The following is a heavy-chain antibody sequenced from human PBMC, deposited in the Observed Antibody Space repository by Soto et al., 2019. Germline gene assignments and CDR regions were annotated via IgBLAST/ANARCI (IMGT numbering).Heavy chain of an antibody. J-gene: IGHJ5*02. CDR1: GGSISSYY. CDR2: IYYSGST. D-gene: IGHD3-22*01. V-gene: IGHV4-59*08. CDR3: ARLALGSSYYFGGFDP. Sequence: SETLSLTCTVSGGSISSYYWSWIRQPPGKGLEWIGYIYYSGSTNYNPSLKIRVTISVDTSKNQFSLRLSSVTAADTAVYYCARLALGSSYYFGGFDPWGQGTLVTVSS.